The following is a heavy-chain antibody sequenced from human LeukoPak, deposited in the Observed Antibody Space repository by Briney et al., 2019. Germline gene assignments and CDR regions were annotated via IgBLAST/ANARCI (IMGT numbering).Heavy chain of an antibody. CDR3: ARTRYSGSYGGADY. V-gene: IGHV3-21*04. D-gene: IGHD1-26*01. CDR2: ISSSSSYI. CDR1: GFTFSSYS. Sequence: GGSLRLSCAASGFTFSSYSMNWVRQAPGKGLEWVSSISSSSSYIYYADSVKGRFTISRDNAKNSLYLQMNSLRVEDTALYYCARTRYSGSYGGADYWGQGTQITVSS. J-gene: IGHJ4*02.